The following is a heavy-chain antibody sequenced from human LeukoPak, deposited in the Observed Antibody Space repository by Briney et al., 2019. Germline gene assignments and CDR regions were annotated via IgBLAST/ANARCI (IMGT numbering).Heavy chain of an antibody. CDR2: ISGSGGST. J-gene: IGHJ6*03. V-gene: IGHV3-23*01. CDR1: GFTFSSYA. CDR3: AKGDFYGSGRDYYYYYMDV. D-gene: IGHD3-10*01. Sequence: GGSLRLSCAASGFTFSSYAMSWVRQAPGKGLEWVSAISGSGGSTYYADSVKGRFTISRDNSKNTLYLQMNSLRAEDTAVYNCAKGDFYGSGRDYYYYYMDVWGKGTTVTISS.